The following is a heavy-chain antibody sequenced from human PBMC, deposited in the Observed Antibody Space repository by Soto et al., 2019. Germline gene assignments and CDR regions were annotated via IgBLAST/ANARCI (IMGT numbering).Heavy chain of an antibody. Sequence: PSETLSLTCAVSGGSISRAGYSWNWILQPPGEGLEWIGYIYHSGSFLYNPSLKSRVTISLDRSKNQFSLRLRSVTAADTAVYYCARSVGYRSGWWPYYFDYWGQGALVTVSS. J-gene: IGHJ4*02. CDR3: ARSVGYRSGWWPYYFDY. CDR2: IYHSGSF. D-gene: IGHD6-19*01. V-gene: IGHV4-30-2*01. CDR1: GGSISRAGYS.